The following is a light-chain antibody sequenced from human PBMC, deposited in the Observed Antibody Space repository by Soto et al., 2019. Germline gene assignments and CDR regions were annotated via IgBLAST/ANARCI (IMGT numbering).Light chain of an antibody. CDR3: CSYTSISTSAV. Sequence: QSALTQPASVSGSPGQSITISCTGTSSDVGGYNYVSWYQQHPGKAPKLMISEVSDRPSGVSNRFSGSKSGNTASLTISGLQTEDEADYYCCSYTSISTSAVFGGGTKLTVL. CDR1: SSDVGGYNY. J-gene: IGLJ2*01. V-gene: IGLV2-14*01. CDR2: EVS.